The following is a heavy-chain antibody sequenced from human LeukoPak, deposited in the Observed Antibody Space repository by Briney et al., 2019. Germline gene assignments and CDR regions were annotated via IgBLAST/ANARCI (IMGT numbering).Heavy chain of an antibody. J-gene: IGHJ4*02. CDR2: IKQDGSEK. CDR1: GFTFSSYW. V-gene: IGHV3-7*01. CDR3: AREKDPLGVATTGDFDY. Sequence: GGSLRLSCAASGFTFSSYWMSWVRQAPGKGLEWVANIKQDGSEKYYVDSVKGRFTISRDNAKNSLYLQMNSLRAEDTAVYYCAREKDPLGVATTGDFDYWGQGTLVTVSS. D-gene: IGHD5-12*01.